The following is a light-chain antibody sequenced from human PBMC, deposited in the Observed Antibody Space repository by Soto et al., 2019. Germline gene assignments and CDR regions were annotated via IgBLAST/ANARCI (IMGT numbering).Light chain of an antibody. CDR3: AAWDNGLTTGL. CDR1: SSNVGDNY. J-gene: IGLJ3*02. Sequence: QSVLTQPPSVSAAPGQKVTISCSGSSSNVGDNYVSWYQQLPGTAPKLLIYDNSVRPSGIPDRFSGSKSGTSATLGITGLQTGDEADYYCAAWDNGLTTGLFGGGTKLTVL. V-gene: IGLV1-51*01. CDR2: DNS.